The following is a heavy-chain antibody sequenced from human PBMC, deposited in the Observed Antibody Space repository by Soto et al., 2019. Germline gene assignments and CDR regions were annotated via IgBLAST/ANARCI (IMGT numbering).Heavy chain of an antibody. Sequence: QVQLVESGGGLVKPDGSLRLSCAASGFTFSDYYMSWIRQAPGKGLEWVSYISSSGGTMYYAASVKGRFTISRDDAKNALYLQMNSLRAEDTAMYYGARGRYGGVPFDYWGQGTLVTVSS. CDR1: GFTFSDYY. J-gene: IGHJ4*02. D-gene: IGHD3-10*01. CDR3: ARGRYGGVPFDY. CDR2: ISSSGGTM. V-gene: IGHV3-11*01.